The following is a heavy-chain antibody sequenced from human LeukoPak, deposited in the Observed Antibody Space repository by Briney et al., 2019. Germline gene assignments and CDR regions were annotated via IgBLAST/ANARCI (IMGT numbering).Heavy chain of an antibody. CDR1: GLTFGSHA. CDR2: IVSNGGNT. Sequence: GGSLRLSCAASGLTFGSHAMHWVRQAPGKGLEYVSAIVSNGGNTYYADSVRGRFTISRDNSKDTVYLQMGSLRPEDTVVYYCARGGYYAASDIWGQGALVTVSS. V-gene: IGHV3-64*02. D-gene: IGHD3-3*01. CDR3: ARGGYYAASDI. J-gene: IGHJ4*02.